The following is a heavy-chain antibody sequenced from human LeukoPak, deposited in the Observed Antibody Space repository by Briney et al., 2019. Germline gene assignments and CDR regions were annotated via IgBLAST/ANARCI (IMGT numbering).Heavy chain of an antibody. CDR1: GYSVTSYW. Sequence: GESLKISCKGSGYSVTSYWIGWVRPMPGKGLEWMGIIYPGDSNTRYSPSFQGQVTISADKSISTAYLQWSSLKASDTAMYYCARLGIAAADKRGPFDYWGQGTLVTVSS. J-gene: IGHJ4*02. CDR3: ARLGIAAADKRGPFDY. V-gene: IGHV5-51*01. CDR2: IYPGDSNT. D-gene: IGHD6-13*01.